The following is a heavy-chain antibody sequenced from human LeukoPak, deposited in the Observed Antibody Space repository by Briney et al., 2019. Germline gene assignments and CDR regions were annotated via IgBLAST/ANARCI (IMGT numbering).Heavy chain of an antibody. J-gene: IGHJ4*02. D-gene: IGHD2-15*01. CDR2: INPSGGST. CDR3: ARDSKSLGVVVVAASHFFDY. Sequence: ASVKVSCKASGYSFTNYYIHWVRQAPGQGLEWMGIINPSGGSTDYAQKFQGRVTMTRDTSTSTVYMELSSLRAEDTAVYYCARDSKSLGVVVVAASHFFDYWGQGTLVTVSS. CDR1: GYSFTNYY. V-gene: IGHV1-46*01.